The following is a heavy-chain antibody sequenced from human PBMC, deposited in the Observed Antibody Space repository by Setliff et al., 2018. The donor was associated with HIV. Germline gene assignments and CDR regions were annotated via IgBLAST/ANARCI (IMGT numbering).Heavy chain of an antibody. CDR3: ARTQYRTTWPGNY. Sequence: ASVKVSCKTSGYIFNNFGNTWVRQAPGQGLEWMAWISLYTEYTCYAPKFLGRVTMSTDTSTSTVDMELKNLGADDTAIYYCARTQYRTTWPGNYWGQGTLVTVSS. D-gene: IGHD1-7*01. CDR1: GYIFNNFG. V-gene: IGHV1-18*04. CDR2: ISLYTEYT. J-gene: IGHJ4*02.